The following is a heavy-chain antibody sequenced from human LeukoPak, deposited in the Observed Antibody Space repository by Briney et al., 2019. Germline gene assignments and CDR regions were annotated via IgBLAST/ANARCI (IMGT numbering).Heavy chain of an antibody. Sequence: ASVNVSCKASGYTFTIYYMHWVQQAPGQGLEWMGIINPSGGSTTYAQKFQGRVTMTRDTSTSTVYMELSSLRSEDTAVYYCARNWGRFLEWSYDYYYYYGMDVWGQGTTVTVSS. J-gene: IGHJ6*02. CDR2: INPSGGST. D-gene: IGHD3-3*01. V-gene: IGHV1-46*01. CDR3: ARNWGRFLEWSYDYYYYYGMDV. CDR1: GYTFTIYY.